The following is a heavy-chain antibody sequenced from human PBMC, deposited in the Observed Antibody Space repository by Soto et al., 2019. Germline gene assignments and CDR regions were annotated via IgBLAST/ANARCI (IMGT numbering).Heavy chain of an antibody. CDR1: GYSFTSYW. Sequence: GESLKISCKGSGYSFTSYWIGWVRQMPGKGLEWMGIIYPGDSDTRYSPSFQGQVTISADKSISTAYLQWSSLKASDTAMYYCARWGHDFWSGYYYYGMDVWGQGTTVTVSS. D-gene: IGHD3-3*01. CDR3: ARWGHDFWSGYYYYGMDV. J-gene: IGHJ6*02. V-gene: IGHV5-51*01. CDR2: IYPGDSDT.